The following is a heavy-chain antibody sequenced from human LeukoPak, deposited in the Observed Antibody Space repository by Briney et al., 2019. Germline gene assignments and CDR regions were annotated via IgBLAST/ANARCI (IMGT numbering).Heavy chain of an antibody. V-gene: IGHV1-69*13. J-gene: IGHJ4*02. Sequence: GASVKVSCKASGGTFSSYAISWVRQAPGQGLEWMGGIIPIFGTANYAQKFQGRVTITADESTSTAYMELSSLRSEDTAVYYCARFLRGYSYGLFDYWGQGTLVTVSS. CDR2: IIPIFGTA. CDR3: ARFLRGYSYGLFDY. D-gene: IGHD5-18*01. CDR1: GGTFSSYA.